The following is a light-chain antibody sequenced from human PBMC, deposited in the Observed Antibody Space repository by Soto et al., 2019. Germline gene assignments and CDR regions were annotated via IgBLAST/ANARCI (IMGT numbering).Light chain of an antibody. CDR3: SSYTSSSTLEV. J-gene: IGLJ1*01. CDR1: SSDVSGYAY. V-gene: IGLV2-14*01. Sequence: QSVLTQPASVSGSPGQSITISCTGTSSDVSGYAYVSWYQQHPGKAPKLMIYEVSNRPSGVSNRFSGSKSGNTASLTISGLQAEDEADYYCSSYTSSSTLEVFGTGTKVTVL. CDR2: EVS.